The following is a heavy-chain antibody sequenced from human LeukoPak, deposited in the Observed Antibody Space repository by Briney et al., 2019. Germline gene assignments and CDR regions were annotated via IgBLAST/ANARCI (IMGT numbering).Heavy chain of an antibody. D-gene: IGHD3-22*01. CDR2: IYSGGGT. Sequence: GGSLRLSCADSGFTARSNYMSWVRQAPGKGLERGSDIYSGGGTHHAASVQGRFTIPSENSKNTLCLQMKRPRCEDTAGYYCASSSGHFYNYFDYWSQRTQVTVCS. J-gene: IGHJ4*02. CDR1: GFTARSNY. V-gene: IGHV3-66*01. CDR3: ASSSGHFYNYFDY.